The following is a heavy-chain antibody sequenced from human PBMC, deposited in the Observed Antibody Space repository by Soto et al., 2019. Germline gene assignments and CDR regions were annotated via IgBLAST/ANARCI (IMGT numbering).Heavy chain of an antibody. CDR2: ITGSGGST. J-gene: IGHJ4*02. CDR3: AKPYGSGTYYNPPDY. D-gene: IGHD3-10*01. Sequence: EVQLLESGGGLVQPGGSLRLSCAASGFTFAAYAMSWVRQAPGKGLEWVSAITGSGGSTYYADSVKGRFTIPRDNSKNTLYLQMDSLRADDTAVYFCAKPYGSGTYYNPPDYWGQGTLVTVSS. CDR1: GFTFAAYA. V-gene: IGHV3-23*01.